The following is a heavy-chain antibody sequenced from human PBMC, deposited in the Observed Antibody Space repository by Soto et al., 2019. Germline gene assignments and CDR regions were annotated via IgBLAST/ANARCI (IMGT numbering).Heavy chain of an antibody. CDR2: ISGTSSTI. Sequence: EVQLVESGGGLVQPGGSLRLSCAASGFTFSGYSLNWVRQAPGKGLEWLSYISGTSSTIYYADSVEGRFTISRDNAKNSLYLQMNSPRAEDTAVYYCARDRAEDYWGQGTLVTVSS. J-gene: IGHJ4*02. CDR3: ARDRAEDY. V-gene: IGHV3-48*01. CDR1: GFTFSGYS.